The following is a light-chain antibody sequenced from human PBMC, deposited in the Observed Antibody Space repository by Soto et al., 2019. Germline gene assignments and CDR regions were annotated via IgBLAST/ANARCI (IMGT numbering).Light chain of an antibody. CDR3: SSYTSTSTLYV. V-gene: IGLV2-14*01. Sequence: QSMLTQPASMSGSPGQSITISCTGTSSDVGGYNYVSWYQQHPGKAPKVIIFEVSNRPSGVSNRFSGSKSGNTASLIISGLQAEDEADYYCSSYTSTSTLYVFGTGTKVTVL. J-gene: IGLJ1*01. CDR1: SSDVGGYNY. CDR2: EVS.